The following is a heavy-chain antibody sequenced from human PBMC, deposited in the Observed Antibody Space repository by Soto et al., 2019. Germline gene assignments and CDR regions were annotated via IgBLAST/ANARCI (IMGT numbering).Heavy chain of an antibody. D-gene: IGHD3-16*01. CDR3: AKALRPRWHFFYYMDF. CDR2: LGGNGFTT. J-gene: IGHJ6*03. Sequence: EVQLLESGGGLVQPGGSLRLSCVVSGFTFGSYAMSWVRQAPEKGPEWVAILGGNGFTTYYADSVKGRFTISGDKSKSTLFLQMTSLRADDTGVYYCAKALRPRWHFFYYMDFWCRGTSVTVSS. CDR1: GFTFGSYA. V-gene: IGHV3-23*01.